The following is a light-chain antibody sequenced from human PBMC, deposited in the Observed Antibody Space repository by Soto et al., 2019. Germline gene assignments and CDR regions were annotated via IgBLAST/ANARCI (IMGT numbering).Light chain of an antibody. CDR1: SSDFGSYNR. CDR3: SSFTTSSTYV. CDR2: DVS. Sequence: QSALTQPPSVSGSPGQSVAISCSGTSSDFGSYNRVSWYQQPPGTAPKLMIYDVSNRPSGLPDRFSGSKSGNTASLTISGLQAEDEADYYSSSFTTSSTYVFGTGTKVTVL. V-gene: IGLV2-18*02. J-gene: IGLJ1*01.